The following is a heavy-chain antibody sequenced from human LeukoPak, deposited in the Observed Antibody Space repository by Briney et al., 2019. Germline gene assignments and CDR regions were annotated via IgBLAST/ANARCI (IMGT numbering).Heavy chain of an antibody. CDR1: GGSISSYY. CDR2: IYTSGST. V-gene: IGHV4-4*07. J-gene: IGHJ6*03. CDR3: SRVSRRGYSGYNYFYLDV. Sequence: SETLSLTCTVSGGSISSYYWSWIRQPAGKGLEWIGRIYTSGSTNYNPSLMSRVTMSVDTSKNQFSLKLSSVTAADTAVYYCSRVSRRGYSGYNYFYLDVWGKGTTVTVSS. D-gene: IGHD5-12*01.